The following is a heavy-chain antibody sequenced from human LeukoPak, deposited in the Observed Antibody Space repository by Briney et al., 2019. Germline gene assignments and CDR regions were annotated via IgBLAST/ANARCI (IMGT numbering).Heavy chain of an antibody. CDR1: GFTFDDYA. V-gene: IGHV3-9*01. Sequence: GGSLRLSCAASGFTFDDYAMHWVRDAPGKGLEGVSGISWNSGSIGYADSVKGRFTISRDNAKNSLYLQMNSLRAEDTALYYCAKDRGAISGSYYDYWGQGTLVTVSS. J-gene: IGHJ4*02. CDR2: ISWNSGSI. CDR3: AKDRGAISGSYYDY. D-gene: IGHD1-26*01.